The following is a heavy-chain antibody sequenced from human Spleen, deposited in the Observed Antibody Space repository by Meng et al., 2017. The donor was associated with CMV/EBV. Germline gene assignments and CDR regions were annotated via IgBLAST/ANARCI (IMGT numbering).Heavy chain of an antibody. D-gene: IGHD1-26*01. V-gene: IGHV1-69*10. J-gene: IGHJ4*02. CDR2: IIPILGIA. CDR1: GGTFSSYA. CDR3: ARESEVGLALDY. Sequence: SVKVSCKASGGTFSSYAISWVRQAPGQGLEWMGGIIPILGIANYAQKFQGRVTITADKSTSTAYMELSSLRSEDTAVYYCARESEVGLALDYWGRGALVTVSS.